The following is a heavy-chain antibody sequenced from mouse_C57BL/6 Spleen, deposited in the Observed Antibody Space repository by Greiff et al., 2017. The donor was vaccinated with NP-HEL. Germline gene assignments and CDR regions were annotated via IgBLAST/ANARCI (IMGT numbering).Heavy chain of an antibody. D-gene: IGHD2-1*01. CDR1: GYTFTDYN. V-gene: IGHV1-18*01. CDR2: INPNNGGT. J-gene: IGHJ4*01. CDR3: ARIYYGNYYAMDY. Sequence: EVQLQQSGPELVKPGASVKIPCKASGYTFTDYNMDWVKQSHGKSLEWIGDINPNNGGTIYNQKFKGKATVTVDKSSSTAYMELRSLTSEDTAVYYCARIYYGNYYAMDYWGQGTSVTVSS.